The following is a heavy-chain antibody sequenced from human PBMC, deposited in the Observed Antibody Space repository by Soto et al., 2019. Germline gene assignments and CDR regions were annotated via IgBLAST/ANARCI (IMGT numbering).Heavy chain of an antibody. CDR1: GYTFTSYD. CDR3: ARGGRSAAAGTRWFDP. Sequence: ASVKVSCKASGYTFTSYDINWVRQATGQGLEWMGWMNPNSGNTGYAQKFQGRVTMTRNTSISTAYMELSSLRSEDTAVYYCARGGRSAAAGTRWFDPWGQGTLVTVSS. D-gene: IGHD6-13*01. V-gene: IGHV1-8*01. J-gene: IGHJ5*02. CDR2: MNPNSGNT.